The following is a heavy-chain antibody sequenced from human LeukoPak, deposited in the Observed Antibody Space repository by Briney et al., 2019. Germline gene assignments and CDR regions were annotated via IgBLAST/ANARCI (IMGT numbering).Heavy chain of an antibody. CDR3: ARDIAATGTYTDY. J-gene: IGHJ4*02. Sequence: PGKSLRLSCAASGFTFSSYIIHWVRQAPGKGLEWVAVISSDGRNEYYADSVKGRFTISRDNSKNTLYLQMNSLRTEDTAVYYCARDIAATGTYTDYWGQGTLVAVSS. D-gene: IGHD6-13*01. V-gene: IGHV3-30*04. CDR1: GFTFSSYI. CDR2: ISSDGRNE.